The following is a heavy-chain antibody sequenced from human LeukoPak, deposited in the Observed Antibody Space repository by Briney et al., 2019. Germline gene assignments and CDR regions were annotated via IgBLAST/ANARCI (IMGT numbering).Heavy chain of an antibody. CDR1: GFIFRSYW. CDR3: SRAIEV. Sequence: PGGSLRLSCEVSGFIFRSYWMDWVRQAPGRGLEWVANINQDGSEKYFVDSVKGRFTISRDNAKSSLYLQMNSLRAEDTAVYFCSRAIEVWGKGTTVTVS. V-gene: IGHV3-7*01. J-gene: IGHJ6*03. CDR2: INQDGSEK.